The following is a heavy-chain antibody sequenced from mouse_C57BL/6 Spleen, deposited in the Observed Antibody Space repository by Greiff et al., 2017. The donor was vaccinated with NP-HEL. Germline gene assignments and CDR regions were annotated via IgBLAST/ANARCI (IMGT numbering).Heavy chain of an antibody. CDR3: ARKDSNWYFDV. CDR2: IYPGSGNT. J-gene: IGHJ1*03. CDR1: GYTFTDYY. Sequence: VQLQESGAELVRPGASVKLSCKASGYTFTDYYINWVKQRPGQGLEWIARIYPGSGNTYYNEKFKGKATLTAEKSSSTAYRQLSSLTSEDSAVYFCARKDSNWYFDVWGTGTTVTVSS. V-gene: IGHV1-76*01.